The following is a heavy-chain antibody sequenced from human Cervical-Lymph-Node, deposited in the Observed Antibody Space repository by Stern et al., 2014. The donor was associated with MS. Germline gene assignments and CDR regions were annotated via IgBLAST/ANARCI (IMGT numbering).Heavy chain of an antibody. CDR2: ISSSSSYI. J-gene: IGHJ2*01. CDR1: GFTFSSYS. D-gene: IGHD3-22*01. V-gene: IGHV3-21*01. CDR3: ARGTGSSGYYPEYWYFDL. Sequence: VQLVESGGGLVKPGGSLRLSCAASGFTFSSYSMNWVRQAPGKGLEWVSSISSSSSYIYYADSVKGRFTISRDNAKNSLYLQMNSLRAEDTAVYYCARGTGSSGYYPEYWYFDLWGRGTLVTVSS.